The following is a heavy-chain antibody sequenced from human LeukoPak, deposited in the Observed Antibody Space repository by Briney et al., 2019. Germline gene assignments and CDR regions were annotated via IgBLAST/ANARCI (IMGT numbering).Heavy chain of an antibody. CDR1: GFTFSNYW. J-gene: IGHJ4*02. CDR2: IKQDGSER. V-gene: IGHV3-7*01. Sequence: TGGSLRLSCAASGFTFSNYWMAWVRQAPGKGLEWVANIKQDGSERYYVDSAKGRFTISRDNAKNSLYLQMNSLRDEDTALYYCATSAAGFDYWGQGALVTVSS. CDR3: ATSAAGFDY. D-gene: IGHD6-13*01.